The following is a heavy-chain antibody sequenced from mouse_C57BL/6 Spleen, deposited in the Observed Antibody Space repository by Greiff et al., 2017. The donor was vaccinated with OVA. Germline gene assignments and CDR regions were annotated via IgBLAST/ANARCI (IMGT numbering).Heavy chain of an antibody. CDR2: IYSRSGNT. J-gene: IGHJ4*01. D-gene: IGHD2-4*01. Sequence: QVQLQQTGAELARPGVSVKLSCKASGYTFTSYGISWVKQRTGQGLEWIGEIYSRSGNTYYNEKFKGKATLTADKSSSTAYMELRSLTSEDSAVYFCASGGLYYDYDSYYAMDYWGQGTSVTVSS. V-gene: IGHV1-81*01. CDR1: GYTFTSYG. CDR3: ASGGLYYDYDSYYAMDY.